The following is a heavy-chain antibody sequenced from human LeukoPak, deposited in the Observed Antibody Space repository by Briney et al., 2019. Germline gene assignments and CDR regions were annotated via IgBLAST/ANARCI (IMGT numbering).Heavy chain of an antibody. Sequence: GASVKVSCKASGYTFTSYYMHWVGQAPGQGLEWMGIINPSGGSTSYAQKFQGRVTMTRATSTSTVYMELSSLRSEDTAVYYCARDPSSGPSDNWFDPWGQGTLVTVSS. J-gene: IGHJ5*02. CDR1: GYTFTSYY. CDR2: INPSGGST. V-gene: IGHV1-46*01. D-gene: IGHD6-19*01. CDR3: ARDPSSGPSDNWFDP.